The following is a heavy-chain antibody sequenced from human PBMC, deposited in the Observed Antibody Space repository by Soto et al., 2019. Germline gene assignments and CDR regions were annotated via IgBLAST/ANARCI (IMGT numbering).Heavy chain of an antibody. CDR1: GYTFTSYA. CDR2: INAGNGNT. V-gene: IGHV1-3*01. D-gene: IGHD1-1*01. CDR3: AREDDVRYYFDY. Sequence: QVQLVQSGAEVKKPGASVKVSCKASGYTFTSYAMHWVRQAPGQRLEWMGWINAGNGNTKYSQKFQGRVTITRDTSASTAYMELSSLRSEDTAVYYCAREDDVRYYFDYWGQGTLVTVSS. J-gene: IGHJ4*02.